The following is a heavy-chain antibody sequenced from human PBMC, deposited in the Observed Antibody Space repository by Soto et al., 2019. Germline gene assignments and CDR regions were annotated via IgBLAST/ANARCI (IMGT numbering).Heavy chain of an antibody. CDR3: ARVGYSSVYAFDI. D-gene: IGHD3-22*01. CDR1: GGSISSYY. Sequence: SETLSLTCPVSGGSISSYYWSWIRQPPGKGLELIGYIYYSGSTNYNPSLKSRVTISVDTSKKQFSLKLSSVTAADTAVYYCARVGYSSVYAFDIWGQGTMVNVPS. CDR2: IYYSGST. V-gene: IGHV4-59*01. J-gene: IGHJ3*02.